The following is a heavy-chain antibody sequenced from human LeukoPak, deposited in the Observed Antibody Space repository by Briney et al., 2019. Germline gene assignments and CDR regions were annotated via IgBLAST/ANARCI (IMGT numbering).Heavy chain of an antibody. CDR2: INHSGST. D-gene: IGHD2-2*01. CDR3: AREYAALDAFDI. V-gene: IGHV4-38-2*02. Sequence: PSETLSLTCSVSGYSISSGYYWSWIRQPPGKGLEWIGEINHSGSTNYNPSLKSRVTISVDTSKNQFSLKLSSVTAADTAVYYCAREYAALDAFDIWGQGTMVTVSS. J-gene: IGHJ3*02. CDR1: GYSISSGYY.